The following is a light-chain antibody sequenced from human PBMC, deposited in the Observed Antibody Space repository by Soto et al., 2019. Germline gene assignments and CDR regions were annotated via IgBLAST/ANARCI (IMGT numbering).Light chain of an antibody. Sequence: QPVLTQPPSASASLGASVKLTCTLSSGHTSYAIAWHQQQPEKGPRFLMKLNSDGSHSKGDGIPDRFSGSSSGAERYLTISSLQSEDEADYYCQTWGTGIHGAVFGGGTQLTVL. V-gene: IGLV4-69*02. CDR2: LNSDGSH. CDR1: SGHTSYA. CDR3: QTWGTGIHGAV. J-gene: IGLJ7*01.